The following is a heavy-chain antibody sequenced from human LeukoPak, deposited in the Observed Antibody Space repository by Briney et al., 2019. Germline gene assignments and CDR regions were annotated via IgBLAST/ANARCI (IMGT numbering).Heavy chain of an antibody. CDR1: GYTFTTYS. Sequence: GASVKVSCKASGYTFTTYSLAWVRQAPGQSLEWMGWISVNNGGTNYAQSFQDRVILTRDTSTNTAYLELRGLRSDDTAIIYCATATQPRGYFLHWGQGTLVTVSS. V-gene: IGHV1-18*01. CDR2: ISVNNGGT. J-gene: IGHJ1*01. CDR3: ATATQPRGYFLH. D-gene: IGHD2-2*01.